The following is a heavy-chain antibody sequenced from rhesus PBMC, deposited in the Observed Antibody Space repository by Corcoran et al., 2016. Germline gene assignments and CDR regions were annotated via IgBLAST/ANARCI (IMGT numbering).Heavy chain of an antibody. CDR3: ARRPYYYDSGYFY. V-gene: IGHV4-99*01. CDR1: GYSISSGYY. J-gene: IGHJ4*01. D-gene: IGHD3-28*01. Sequence: QVQLQESGPGLVKPSETLSLTCAVSGYSISSGYYWGWIRQPQGKGLEYIGYISGSSGSTYSNPSLKSRVTISKDTSKNQFSLKLSSVTSADTAVYYCARRPYYYDSGYFYWGQGVLVTVSS. CDR2: ISGSSGST.